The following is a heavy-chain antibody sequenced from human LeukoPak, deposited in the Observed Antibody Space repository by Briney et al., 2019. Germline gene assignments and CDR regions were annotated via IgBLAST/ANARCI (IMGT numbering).Heavy chain of an antibody. CDR2: ISIYNGNT. Sequence: ASVKVSCKASGYTFTNYGISWVRQAPGQGLEWMGWISIYNGNTDYAQKLRGRVTMTTDTSTSTAYMELRSLRSDDTAVYYCARITYDFWSGYYMPDDPWGQGTLVTVPS. V-gene: IGHV1-18*01. CDR1: GYTFTNYG. CDR3: ARITYDFWSGYYMPDDP. D-gene: IGHD3-3*01. J-gene: IGHJ5*02.